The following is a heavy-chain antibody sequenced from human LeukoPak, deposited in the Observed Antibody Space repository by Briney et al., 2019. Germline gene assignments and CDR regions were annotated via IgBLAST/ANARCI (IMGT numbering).Heavy chain of an antibody. J-gene: IGHJ2*01. V-gene: IGHV4-34*01. CDR1: GGSFSGYY. D-gene: IGHD2-2*01. CDR2: INHSGST. CDR3: ARGTFGYCSSTSCFFYWYFDL. Sequence: PSETLSLTCAVYGGSFSGYYWSWIRQPPGKGLEWIGEINHSGSTNYNPSLKSRVTISVDTSKNQFSLKLSSVTAADTAVYYCARGTFGYCSSTSCFFYWYFDLWGRGTLVTVSS.